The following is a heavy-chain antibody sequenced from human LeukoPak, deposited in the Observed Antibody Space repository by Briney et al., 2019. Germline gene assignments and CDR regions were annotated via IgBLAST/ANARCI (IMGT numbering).Heavy chain of an antibody. Sequence: GGSLRLSCAASGFTFSSYAMHWVRQAPGKGLEWVAIISYDGSNKYYADSVKGRFTISRDNSKNTLYLQMNSLRADDTAVYYCARGRSGSHHFDSWGQGTLVTVPS. V-gene: IGHV3-30*04. CDR1: GFTFSSYA. CDR2: ISYDGSNK. CDR3: ARGRSGSHHFDS. J-gene: IGHJ4*02. D-gene: IGHD3-10*01.